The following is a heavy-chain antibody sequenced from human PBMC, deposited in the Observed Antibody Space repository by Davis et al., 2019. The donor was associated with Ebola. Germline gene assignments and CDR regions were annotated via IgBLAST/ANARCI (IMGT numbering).Heavy chain of an antibody. CDR3: ARDARKTVGTLLPY. CDR2: INPNSGGT. J-gene: IGHJ4*02. D-gene: IGHD2-21*02. CDR1: GYTFTGYY. Sequence: ASVQVSCKASGYTFTGYYMHWVRQAPGQGLEWMGWINPNSGGTNYAQKFQGRVTMTRDTSISTAYMELSRLRSDDTAVYYWARDARKTVGTLLPYWGQGTLVTVSS. V-gene: IGHV1-2*02.